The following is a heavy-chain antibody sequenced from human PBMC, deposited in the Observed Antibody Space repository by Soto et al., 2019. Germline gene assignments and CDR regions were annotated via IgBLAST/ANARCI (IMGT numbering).Heavy chain of an antibody. V-gene: IGHV4-59*01. J-gene: IGHJ4*02. Sequence: GTLCLTCTVSVASITGYYWSWIRQSPGKGLEWIGCSYFTGATNYNPSLKSRVTISVDTSRNQFSLTLTSATAADTAVYYCARERTPRTGFDYWGQGTLVTVSS. CDR2: SYFTGAT. D-gene: IGHD7-27*01. CDR3: ARERTPRTGFDY. CDR1: VASITGYY.